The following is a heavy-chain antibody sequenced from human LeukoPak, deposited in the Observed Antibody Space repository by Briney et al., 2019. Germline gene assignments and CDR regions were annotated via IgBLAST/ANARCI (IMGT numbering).Heavy chain of an antibody. D-gene: IGHD4-17*01. J-gene: IGHJ4*02. CDR3: AKVDLYGRREDY. CDR2: ISYDGSNK. Sequence: GGSLRLSCAASGFTFSSYGMHWVRQAPGKGLEWVAVISYDGSNKYYADSVKGRFTISRDNSKNTLYLQMNSLRAEDTAVYYCAKVDLYGRREDYWGQGTLVTVSS. CDR1: GFTFSSYG. V-gene: IGHV3-30*18.